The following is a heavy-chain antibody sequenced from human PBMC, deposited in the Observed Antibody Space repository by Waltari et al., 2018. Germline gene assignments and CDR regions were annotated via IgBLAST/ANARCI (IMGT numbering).Heavy chain of an antibody. CDR2: MSYSGAA. Sequence: QLQLQESGPGLVKPSETLSLTCSVSGVSITSSRHYWGWIRQPPGQGLKWIATMSYSGAAYSSPSLKSRVTVSRDTSKNQLSLKLDSVSAAETALYYCATYIGASLGTAAFDVWGQGTMVTVSS. J-gene: IGHJ3*01. V-gene: IGHV4-39*01. CDR1: GVSITSSRHY. CDR3: ATYIGASLGTAAFDV. D-gene: IGHD5-12*01.